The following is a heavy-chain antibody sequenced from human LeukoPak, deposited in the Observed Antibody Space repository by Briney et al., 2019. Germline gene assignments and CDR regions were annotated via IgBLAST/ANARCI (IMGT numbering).Heavy chain of an antibody. CDR1: GFTFFYYD. J-gene: IGHJ4*02. CDR3: AIDIIEGWDFDS. V-gene: IGHV3-23*01. Sequence: GGSLRLSCAASGFTFFYYDMTWVRQAPGKGLEWVSTLSGSGDNTYYADSVKGRFTISRDNSKSTLYLEMNSLRAEDTAIYYCAIDIIEGWDFDSWGQGTLVTVSS. D-gene: IGHD2/OR15-2a*01. CDR2: LSGSGDNT.